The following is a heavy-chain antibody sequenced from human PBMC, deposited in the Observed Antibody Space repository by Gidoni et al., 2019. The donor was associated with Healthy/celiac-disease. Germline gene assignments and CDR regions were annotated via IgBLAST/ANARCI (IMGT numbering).Heavy chain of an antibody. CDR2: ISGSGGST. CDR1: GFTFSSYA. Sequence: EVQLLQSGRGSVQPGGSLRLSCAASGFTFSSYAMSWVRQPPGQGLEWVSAISGSGGSTYYADSVKGRFATSRDNSKNTLYLQMNSLRAGDTAVYYCAKDPAVAGYFDYWGQGTLVTVSS. V-gene: IGHV3-23*01. CDR3: AKDPAVAGYFDY. D-gene: IGHD6-19*01. J-gene: IGHJ4*02.